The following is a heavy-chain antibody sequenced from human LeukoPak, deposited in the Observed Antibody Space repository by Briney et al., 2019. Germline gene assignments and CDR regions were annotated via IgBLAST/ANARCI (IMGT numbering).Heavy chain of an antibody. CDR2: IVGDSSKT. Sequence: GGSLRLSCAISGLTFHDYAMTWVRQAPAKGLEWVSTIVGDSSKTYYADSVKGRFTISRDNSNYMLFLHMNNLRAEDTAIYYCAKQPYNYYYLDVWGKGTTVTVSS. V-gene: IGHV3-23*01. J-gene: IGHJ6*03. CDR3: AKQPYNYYYLDV. CDR1: GLTFHDYA. D-gene: IGHD2-21*01.